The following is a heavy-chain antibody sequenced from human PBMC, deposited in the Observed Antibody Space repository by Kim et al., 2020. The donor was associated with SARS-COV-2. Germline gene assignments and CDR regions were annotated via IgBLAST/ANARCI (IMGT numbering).Heavy chain of an antibody. V-gene: IGHV3-23*01. Sequence: GGSLRLSCAASGFTFSSYAMSWVRQAPGKGLEWVSAISGSGGSTYYADSVKGRFTISRDNSKNTLYLQMNSLRDEDTAVYYCAKDRPITIFGVVIIRGEGAFDIWGQGTMVTVSS. CDR3: AKDRPITIFGVVIIRGEGAFDI. CDR2: ISGSGGST. D-gene: IGHD3-3*01. CDR1: GFTFSSYA. J-gene: IGHJ3*02.